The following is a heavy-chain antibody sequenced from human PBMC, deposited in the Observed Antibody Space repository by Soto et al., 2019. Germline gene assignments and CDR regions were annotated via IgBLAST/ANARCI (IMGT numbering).Heavy chain of an antibody. CDR1: GFTFSSYA. Sequence: EAQLLESGGGLVQPGGSLRLSCAVSGFTFSSYAMRWVRQAPGKGLEWVSAISGRGESTYYADSVKGRFTISRDNSKNTLILQMNSLRVEDTAVYYCARWREQQLSRGYYGMDVWGQGTTVTVSS. V-gene: IGHV3-23*01. D-gene: IGHD6-13*01. CDR3: ARWREQQLSRGYYGMDV. CDR2: ISGRGEST. J-gene: IGHJ6*02.